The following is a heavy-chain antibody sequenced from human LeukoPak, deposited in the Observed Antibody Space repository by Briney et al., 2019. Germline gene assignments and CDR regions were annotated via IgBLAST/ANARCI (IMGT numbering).Heavy chain of an antibody. Sequence: ASVKVSCKASGYTFTVNYMHWVRQAPGQGLEWMGWINPNSGGTNYAQKFQGRVTMTRDTSISTAYMELSRLRSDDTAVYYCAMLGGWYVSGMDLWAQGTTVTVSS. D-gene: IGHD6-19*01. J-gene: IGHJ6*01. CDR1: GYTFTVNY. V-gene: IGHV1-2*02. CDR3: AMLGGWYVSGMDL. CDR2: INPNSGGT.